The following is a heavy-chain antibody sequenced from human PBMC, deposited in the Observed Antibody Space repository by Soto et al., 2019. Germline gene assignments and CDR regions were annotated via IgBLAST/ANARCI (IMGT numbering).Heavy chain of an antibody. J-gene: IGHJ6*03. V-gene: IGHV4-39*01. CDR3: ANSYVTGMGVVPGAKDYMDV. D-gene: IGHD2-2*01. Sequence: PRKGLELIGSLYYSGSTYYTPSLKSRVTTSVDTSKNQFSLKLSSVTAADTAVYYCANSYVTGMGVVPGAKDYMDVCGKR. CDR2: LYYSGST.